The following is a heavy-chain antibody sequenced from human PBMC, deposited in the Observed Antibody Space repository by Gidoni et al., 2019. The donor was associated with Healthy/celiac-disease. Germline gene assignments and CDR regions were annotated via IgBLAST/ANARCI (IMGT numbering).Heavy chain of an antibody. J-gene: IGHJ4*02. CDR2: ST. Sequence: STYYNPSLKSRVTISVDTSKNQFSLKLSSVTAADTAVYYCAGASDGYRGWGQGTLVTVSS. V-gene: IGHV4-39*01. CDR3: AGASDGYRG. D-gene: IGHD2-21*01.